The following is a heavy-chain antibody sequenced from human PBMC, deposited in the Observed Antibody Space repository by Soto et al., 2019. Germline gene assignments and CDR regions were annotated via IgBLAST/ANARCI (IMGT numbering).Heavy chain of an antibody. D-gene: IGHD2-2*01. J-gene: IGHJ4*02. CDR2: ISSGGST. V-gene: IGHV3-23*04. CDR1: GFIFKDYA. Sequence: EVQLVESGGGLVQPGGSLRLSCEASGFIFKDYAMTWVRQAPGAGLEWLSTISSGGSTFYAESVRGRFTISRDNSKNTVYLQWNSLKTDDTAVYFCAKSKGGTSTWPEDWGQGSLVTVSS. CDR3: AKSKGGTSTWPED.